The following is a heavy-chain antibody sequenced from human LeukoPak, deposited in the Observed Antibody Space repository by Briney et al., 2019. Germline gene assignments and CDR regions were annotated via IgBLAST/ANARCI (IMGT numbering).Heavy chain of an antibody. J-gene: IGHJ3*02. Sequence: SETLSLACTVSGGSISSYYWSWIRQPPGKGLEWIGYIYYSGSTNYNPSLKSRVTISVDTSKNQFSLKLSSVTAANTAVYYCARGNSGSSSLERWNAFDIWGQGTMVTVSS. CDR1: GGSISSYY. CDR3: ARGNSGSSSLERWNAFDI. V-gene: IGHV4-59*01. CDR2: IYYSGST. D-gene: IGHD1-26*01.